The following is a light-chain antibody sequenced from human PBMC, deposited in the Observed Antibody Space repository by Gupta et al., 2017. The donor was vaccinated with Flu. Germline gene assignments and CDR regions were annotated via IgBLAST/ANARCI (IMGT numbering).Light chain of an antibody. J-gene: IGLJ2*01. CDR2: EVS. CDR3: SSYTSSSIVL. Sequence: QSALTQPASVSGSPGQSITISCTGTSSDVGGYNYVSWYQQHPDKAPTLLIYEVSKRPSGVSNRFSGSKSGNTASLTISGLQAEDEADYYCSSYTSSSIVLFAGGTKVTVL. CDR1: SSDVGGYNY. V-gene: IGLV2-14*01.